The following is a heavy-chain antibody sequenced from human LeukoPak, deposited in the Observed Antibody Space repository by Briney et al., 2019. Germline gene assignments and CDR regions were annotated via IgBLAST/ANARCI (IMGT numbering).Heavy chain of an antibody. CDR2: IIPIFGTA. V-gene: IGHV1-69*05. CDR3: ARFFPSLDYYDSSGYYGDAFDI. CDR1: GGTFSSYA. Sequence: ASVKVSCKASGGTFSSYAISWVRQAPGQGLERMGGIIPIFGTANYAQKFQGRVTITTDESTSTAYMELSSLRSEDTAVYYCARFFPSLDYYDSSGYYGDAFDIWGQGTMVTVSS. J-gene: IGHJ3*02. D-gene: IGHD3-22*01.